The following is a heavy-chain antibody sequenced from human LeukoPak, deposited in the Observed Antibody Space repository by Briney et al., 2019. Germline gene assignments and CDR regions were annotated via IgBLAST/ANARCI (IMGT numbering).Heavy chain of an antibody. CDR1: GGSFSTYY. CDR3: ARLVGAAHDFDY. Sequence: SETLSLTCSVSGGSFSTYYWTWARQPPGKGLEWIGYIYYSGSTAYNPSLKSRVTISIDTSKNQFSLKLSSVTAADTAVYYCARLVGAAHDFDYWGQGTLVTVSS. J-gene: IGHJ4*02. V-gene: IGHV4-59*08. CDR2: IYYSGST. D-gene: IGHD1-26*01.